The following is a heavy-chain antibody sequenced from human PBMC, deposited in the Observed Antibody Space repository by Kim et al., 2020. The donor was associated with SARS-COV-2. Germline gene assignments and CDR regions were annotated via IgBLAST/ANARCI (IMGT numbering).Heavy chain of an antibody. D-gene: IGHD6-13*01. CDR1: GFTFSSYA. Sequence: GESLRLSCAASGFTFSSYAMSWVRQAPGKGLEWVSAISGSGGSTYYADSVKGRFTISRDNSKNTLYLQMNSLRAEDTAVYYCAKTKYSSSWYYSPFDYWGQGTLVTVSS. CDR3: AKTKYSSSWYYSPFDY. J-gene: IGHJ4*02. CDR2: ISGSGGST. V-gene: IGHV3-23*01.